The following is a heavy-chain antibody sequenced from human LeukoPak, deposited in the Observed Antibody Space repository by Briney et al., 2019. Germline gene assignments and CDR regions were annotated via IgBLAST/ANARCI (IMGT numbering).Heavy chain of an antibody. CDR2: ISGDGGST. V-gene: IGHV3-43*02. J-gene: IGHJ4*02. CDR3: AKEYGRPYYFDY. D-gene: IGHD3-10*01. Sequence: PGGSLRLSCAASGFTFDDYAMHWVRQAPGKGLEWVSLISGDGGSTYYADSVKGRFTISRDNSKNSLYLQMNSLRTEDTALYCCAKEYGRPYYFDYWGQGTLVTVSS. CDR1: GFTFDDYA.